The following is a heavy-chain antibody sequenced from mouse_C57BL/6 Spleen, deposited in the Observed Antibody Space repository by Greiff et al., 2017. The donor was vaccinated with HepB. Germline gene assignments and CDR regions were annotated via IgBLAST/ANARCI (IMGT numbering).Heavy chain of an antibody. CDR1: GYTFTSYW. J-gene: IGHJ1*03. D-gene: IGHD4-1*01. Sequence: QVQLQQPGAELVRPGSSVKLSCKASGYTFTSYWMHWVKQRPIQGLEWIGNIDPSDSETHYNQKFKDKATLTVDKSSSTAYMQLSSLTSEDSAVYYCARGLGRGYFDVWGTGTTVNVSS. CDR3: ARGLGRGYFDV. V-gene: IGHV1-52*01. CDR2: IDPSDSET.